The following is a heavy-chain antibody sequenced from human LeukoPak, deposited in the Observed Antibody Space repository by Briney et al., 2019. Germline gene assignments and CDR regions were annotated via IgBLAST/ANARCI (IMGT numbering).Heavy chain of an antibody. CDR3: ARGTSPSYGFPRN. CDR2: ISGSGVST. D-gene: IGHD1-1*01. J-gene: IGHJ4*02. Sequence: GGSLRLSCAASGFRFSSYAMSWVRQAPGKGLEWVSAISGSGVSTYYADSVKGRFTVSRDNSKNTLYLQMSSLRAEDTAVYYCARGTSPSYGFPRNWGQGTQVTVSS. V-gene: IGHV3-23*01. CDR1: GFRFSSYA.